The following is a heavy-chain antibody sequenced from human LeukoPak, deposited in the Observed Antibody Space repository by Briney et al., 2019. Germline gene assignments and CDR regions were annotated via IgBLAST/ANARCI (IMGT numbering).Heavy chain of an antibody. D-gene: IGHD1-26*01. J-gene: IGHJ4*02. Sequence: SETLSLTCTVSGGSISSSPYYWGWIRQPPGKGLEWIGSIHYSGTTHYNPSLESRVIISVDTSKNQFSLKLRSVTAADTAVYYCARQYSGSYDYWGQGTLVTVSS. CDR2: IHYSGTT. CDR1: GGSISSSPYY. V-gene: IGHV4-39*01. CDR3: ARQYSGSYDY.